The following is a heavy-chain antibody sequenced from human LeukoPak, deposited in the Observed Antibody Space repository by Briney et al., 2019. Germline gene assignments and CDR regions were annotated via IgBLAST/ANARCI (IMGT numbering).Heavy chain of an antibody. CDR2: ISGSGGNT. D-gene: IGHD6-13*01. Sequence: PGGSLRLSCAASGFTFRSYAMSRVRQAPGKGLEWVSAISGSGGNTYYADSVKGRFTISRDNSKNTLYLQMNSLRAEDTAVYYCAKFRSSWYYFDYWGQGTLVTVSS. CDR1: GFTFRSYA. J-gene: IGHJ4*02. CDR3: AKFRSSWYYFDY. V-gene: IGHV3-23*01.